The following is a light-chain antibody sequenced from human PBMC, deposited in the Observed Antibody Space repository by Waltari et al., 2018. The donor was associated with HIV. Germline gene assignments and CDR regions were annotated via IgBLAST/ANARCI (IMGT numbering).Light chain of an antibody. CDR2: HDS. CDR1: TSNIGNNA. CDR3: ATWDDSLSGPV. Sequence: QSVLTQPPSASGTPGQRVTISCSGSTSNIGNNAVNWYLKLPGTAPKFLIYHDSRRPAGVPDRFSGSKSGTSASLAIRGLQSEDEGVYYCATWDDSLSGPVFGGGTALTVL. V-gene: IGLV1-44*01. J-gene: IGLJ3*02.